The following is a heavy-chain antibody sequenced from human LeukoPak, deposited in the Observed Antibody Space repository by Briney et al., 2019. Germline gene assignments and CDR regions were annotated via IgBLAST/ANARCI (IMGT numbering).Heavy chain of an antibody. CDR3: ARAYSSSNRHYYYYYYMDV. V-gene: IGHV1-3*01. CDR1: GYTFTSYA. J-gene: IGHJ6*03. Sequence: ASVKVSCKASGYTFTSYAMHWVRQAPGQRPEWMGWINAGNGNTNYAQKLQGRVTMTTDTSTSTAYMELRSLRSDDTAVYYCARAYSSSNRHYYYYYYMDVWGKGTTVTVSS. CDR2: INAGNGNT. D-gene: IGHD6-6*01.